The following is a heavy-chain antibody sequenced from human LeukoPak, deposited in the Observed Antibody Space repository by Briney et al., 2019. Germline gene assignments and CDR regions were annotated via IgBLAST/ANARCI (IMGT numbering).Heavy chain of an antibody. CDR2: ISAYNGNT. CDR1: GYTFTSYG. V-gene: IGHV1-18*04. D-gene: IGHD3-9*01. J-gene: IGHJ4*02. Sequence: GASVKVSCKASGYTFTSYGISWVRHAPGQGLGWMGWISAYNGNTNYAQKLQGRVTMTTDTSTSTAYIELSSVRSDDPSVYYCAIGSGYDILTGYYPNFDYWGQGTLVTVPS. CDR3: AIGSGYDILTGYYPNFDY.